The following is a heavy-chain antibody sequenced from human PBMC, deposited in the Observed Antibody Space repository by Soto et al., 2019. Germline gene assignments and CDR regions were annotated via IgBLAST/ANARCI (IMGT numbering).Heavy chain of an antibody. CDR2: IYYSGST. CDR3: ARSGGGYDFWSGQVYYYYYMDV. V-gene: IGHV4-61*08. Sequence: PSETLSLTCTVSGGSISSVAYYWSWIRQHPGQGLEGIGYIYYSGSTNYTPSLKSRVTISVDTSKNQFSLKLSSVTAADTAVYYCARSGGGYDFWSGQVYYYYYMDVWGKGTTVTVSS. J-gene: IGHJ6*03. CDR1: GGSISSVAYY. D-gene: IGHD3-3*01.